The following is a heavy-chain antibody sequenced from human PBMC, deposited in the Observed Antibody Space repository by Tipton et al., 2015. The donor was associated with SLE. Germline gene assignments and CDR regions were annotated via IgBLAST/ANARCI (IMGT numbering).Heavy chain of an antibody. V-gene: IGHV4-39*07. J-gene: IGHJ6*03. CDR3: ARTPYFYFYMDV. CDR1: GGSINNYY. Sequence: TLSLTCTVSGGSINNYYWGWVRQPPGKGLEWIGNIYFSGTTYYNPSLKSRVTFSVDTSKNQFSLKLSSVTAADTAVYYCARTPYFYFYMDVWGKGTTVTVSS. CDR2: IYFSGTT.